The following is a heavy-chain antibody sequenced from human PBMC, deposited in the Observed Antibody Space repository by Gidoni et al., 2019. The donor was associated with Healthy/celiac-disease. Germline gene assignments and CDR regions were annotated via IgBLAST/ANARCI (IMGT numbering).Heavy chain of an antibody. Sequence: EVQLLESGGGLVQPGGSLRLSCAASGFTFSSYAMSWVRQAPGKGLEWVSAISGSGGSTYYADSVKGRFTISRDNSKNTLYLQMNSLRAEDTAVYYCAKDSGYSSGPPLYYYYYGMDVWGQGTTVTVSS. D-gene: IGHD6-19*01. CDR1: GFTFSSYA. V-gene: IGHV3-23*01. CDR2: ISGSGGST. J-gene: IGHJ6*02. CDR3: AKDSGYSSGPPLYYYYYGMDV.